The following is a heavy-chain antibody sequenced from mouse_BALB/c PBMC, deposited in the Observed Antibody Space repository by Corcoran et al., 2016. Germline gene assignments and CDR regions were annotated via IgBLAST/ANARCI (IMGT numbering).Heavy chain of an antibody. CDR1: GYSFTGYT. CDR2: INPYNGGT. CDR3: ARLRNLSYYEDYYAMDY. D-gene: IGHD2-4*01. J-gene: IGHJ4*01. V-gene: IGHV1-18*01. Sequence: EVQLQQSGPELVKPGASMKISCKASGYSFTGYTMNWVKQSHGKNLEWIGLINPYNGGTSYNQKFKGKATLTVDKSSSTAYMELLSLTSEDSAVYYCARLRNLSYYEDYYAMDYWGQGTSVTVSS.